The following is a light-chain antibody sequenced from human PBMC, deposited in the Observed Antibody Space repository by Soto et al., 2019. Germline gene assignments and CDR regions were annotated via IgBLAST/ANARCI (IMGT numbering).Light chain of an antibody. CDR1: QSVSSSY. CDR3: QQYGSSPLT. V-gene: IGKV3-20*01. CDR2: GAS. J-gene: IGKJ4*01. Sequence: EIVLTQSPGTLPLSPGERATLSCRASQSVSSSYLAWYQQKPGQAPRFLIYGASSRATGIPDRFSGSGSGTDFTLTISRLEPEDFAVYYCQQYGSSPLTFGGGTKVDI.